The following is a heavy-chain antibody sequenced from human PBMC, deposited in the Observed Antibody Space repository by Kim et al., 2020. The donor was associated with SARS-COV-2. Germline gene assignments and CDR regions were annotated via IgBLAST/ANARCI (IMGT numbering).Heavy chain of an antibody. CDR2: INHSGST. CDR3: ARAPVAGTGGYFDY. J-gene: IGHJ4*02. CDR1: GGSFSGYY. D-gene: IGHD6-19*01. Sequence: SQTLPLTCAVYGGSFSGYYWSWIRQPPGKGLEWIGEINHSGSTNYNPSLKSRVTISVDTSKNQFSLKLSSVTAADTAVYYCARAPVAGTGGYFDYWGQGTLVTVSS. V-gene: IGHV4-34*01.